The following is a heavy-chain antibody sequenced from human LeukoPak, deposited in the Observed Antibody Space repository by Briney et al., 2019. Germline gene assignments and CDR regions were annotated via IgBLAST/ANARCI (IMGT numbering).Heavy chain of an antibody. CDR1: GFIFSGYW. Sequence: GGSLRLSCAASGFIFSGYWMHWVRQAPGKGLVWLSRIKNDGSITSYADSVKGRFTISRDNSKNTLYLQTSSLRAEDTAVYYCARASTTVPNLLDHWGRGTLVTVSS. CDR3: ARASTTVPNLLDH. CDR2: IKNDGSIT. J-gene: IGHJ4*02. D-gene: IGHD4-17*01. V-gene: IGHV3-74*01.